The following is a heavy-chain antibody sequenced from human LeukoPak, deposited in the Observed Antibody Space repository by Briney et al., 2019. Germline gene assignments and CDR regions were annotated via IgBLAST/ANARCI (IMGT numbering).Heavy chain of an antibody. CDR3: ARDMGLLDAFDI. CDR1: GFTFSDYD. Sequence: GGSLRLSCAASGFTFSDYDISWIRQAPGKGLEWVSYIRSSGSTIYYADSVKGRFTISRDNSKNSLYLQMNSLRAEDTAVYYCARDMGLLDAFDIWGQGTMVTVSS. V-gene: IGHV3-11*04. D-gene: IGHD4/OR15-4a*01. CDR2: IRSSGSTI. J-gene: IGHJ3*02.